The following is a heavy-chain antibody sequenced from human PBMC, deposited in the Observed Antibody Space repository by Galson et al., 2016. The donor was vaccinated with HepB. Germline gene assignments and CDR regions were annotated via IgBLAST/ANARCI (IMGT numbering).Heavy chain of an antibody. D-gene: IGHD2-15*01. CDR2: INSDGTIS. V-gene: IGHV3-74*01. Sequence: SLRLSCAASGFTFSSYWMEWVRQAPGKGLVWVSRINSDGTISTYADSVKGRFTISRDNAKCTLYLEMNILRAEDTAVYYCVRDHSVVPETAYNWFDPWGQGTLVTVSS. CDR1: GFTFSSYW. J-gene: IGHJ5*02. CDR3: VRDHSVVPETAYNWFDP.